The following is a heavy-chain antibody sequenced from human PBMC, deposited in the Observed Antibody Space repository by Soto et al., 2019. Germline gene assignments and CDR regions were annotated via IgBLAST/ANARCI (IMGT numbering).Heavy chain of an antibody. CDR3: ASAAQVWLPFDS. J-gene: IGHJ4*02. V-gene: IGHV4-59*01. CDR1: GTSIGNYY. CDR2: IYYSGST. D-gene: IGHD6-25*01. Sequence: SETLSLTCTVSGTSIGNYYWSWIRQPPGKGLEWIGYIYYSGSTNYNPSLKSRATISVDTSKKQFSLKVKSVTAADTAVYYCASAAQVWLPFDSWGQGTLVTVSS.